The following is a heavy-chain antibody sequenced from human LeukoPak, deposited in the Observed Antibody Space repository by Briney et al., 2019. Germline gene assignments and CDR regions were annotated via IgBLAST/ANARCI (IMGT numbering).Heavy chain of an antibody. Sequence: SETLSLTCTVSGGSISSYYWSWIRQPAGKGLEWIGRIYTSGSTNYNPSLKSRVTVSVDTSKNQFSLNLSSVTAADTAVYYCARGPYYDFWSGYAFDIWGQGTMVTVSS. J-gene: IGHJ3*02. CDR1: GGSISSYY. D-gene: IGHD3-3*01. CDR3: ARGPYYDFWSGYAFDI. V-gene: IGHV4-4*07. CDR2: IYTSGST.